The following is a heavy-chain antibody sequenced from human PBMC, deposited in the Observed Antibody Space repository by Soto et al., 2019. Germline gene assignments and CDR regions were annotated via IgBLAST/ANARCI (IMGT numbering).Heavy chain of an antibody. V-gene: IGHV4-34*01. J-gene: IGHJ4*01. CDR3: ARARVAYFFDY. D-gene: IGHD3-3*01. CDR1: VGSFSGYF. Sequence: SETLSLTCAVSVGSFSGYFWRWIRQSPGKGLAWIGEINDSGSAKYTPSLKSRVTISLDTSKNQFSLTLRSVTAADTAVYYCARARVAYFFDYWGHGTLVTVSS. CDR2: INDSGSA.